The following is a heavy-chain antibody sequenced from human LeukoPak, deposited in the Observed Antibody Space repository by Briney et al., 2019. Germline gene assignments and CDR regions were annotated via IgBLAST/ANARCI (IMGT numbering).Heavy chain of an antibody. Sequence: PSETLSLTCTVSGGSVSSGSYYWSWIRQPPGKGLEWIGYIYYRGSTNYNPSLKSRVTISEDTSKNQFSLKLSSVTAADTAVYYCARAGYYDSSGYYDAFDIWGQGTMVTVSS. CDR1: GGSVSSGSYY. CDR3: ARAGYYDSSGYYDAFDI. D-gene: IGHD3-22*01. J-gene: IGHJ3*02. V-gene: IGHV4-61*01. CDR2: IYYRGST.